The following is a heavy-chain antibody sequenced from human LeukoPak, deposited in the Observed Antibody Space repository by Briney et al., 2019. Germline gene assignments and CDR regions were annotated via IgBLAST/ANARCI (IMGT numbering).Heavy chain of an antibody. D-gene: IGHD6-19*01. CDR2: ISGGGGST. J-gene: IGHJ4*02. CDR3: ASQTEYAGGWVNY. CDR1: GLIFSNYA. V-gene: IGHV3-23*01. Sequence: GGSLRLSCAASGLIFSNYAMSWVRQAPGKGLEWVSAISGGGGSTYYADSVKGRFTISRDNSKNTLYLQMNSLRAEDTAVYYCASQTEYAGGWVNYWGQGTLVTVSS.